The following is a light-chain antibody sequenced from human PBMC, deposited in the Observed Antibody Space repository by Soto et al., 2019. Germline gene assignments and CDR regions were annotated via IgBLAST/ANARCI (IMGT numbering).Light chain of an antibody. CDR1: QTISSW. Sequence: DIQMTQSPSALRASVGHRVTITCRASQTISSWLAWYQQKPGKAPKLLIYKAYTLKSGVTSRFSGSGSGTEFTLTISSLQPDDFATYYCQPYNSYSEAVGQGTKVEIK. CDR2: KAY. V-gene: IGKV1-5*03. J-gene: IGKJ1*01. CDR3: QPYNSYSEA.